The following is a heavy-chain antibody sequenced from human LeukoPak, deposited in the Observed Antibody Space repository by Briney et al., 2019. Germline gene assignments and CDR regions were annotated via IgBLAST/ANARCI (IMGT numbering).Heavy chain of an antibody. CDR2: INSDGSST. J-gene: IGHJ6*02. V-gene: IGHV3-74*01. Sequence: PGGSLRLSCAASGFTFSSYAMSWVRQAPGKGLVWVSRINSDGSSTTYADSVKGRFTISRDNAKNTLYLQMNSLRAEDTAVYYSARDYGRSRDYGMDVWGQGTTVTVSS. D-gene: IGHD3-10*01. CDR1: GFTFSSYA. CDR3: ARDYGRSRDYGMDV.